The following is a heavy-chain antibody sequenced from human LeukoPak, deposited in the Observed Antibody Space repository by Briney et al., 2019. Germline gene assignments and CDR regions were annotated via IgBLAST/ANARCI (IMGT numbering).Heavy chain of an antibody. D-gene: IGHD3-22*01. V-gene: IGHV1-18*01. Sequence: VKVSCKASGYTFTSYGISWVRQAPGQGLEWMGWISAYNGNTNYAQKLQGRVTMTTDTSTSTAYMELRSLRSDNTAVYYCARDTHYDSSGYSRDLPHDYWGQGTLVTVSS. CDR3: ARDTHYDSSGYSRDLPHDY. J-gene: IGHJ4*02. CDR1: GYTFTSYG. CDR2: ISAYNGNT.